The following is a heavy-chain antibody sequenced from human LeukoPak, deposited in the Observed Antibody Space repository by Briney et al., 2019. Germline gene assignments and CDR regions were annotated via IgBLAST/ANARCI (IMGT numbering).Heavy chain of an antibody. CDR2: IWYDGSNK. J-gene: IGHJ5*02. V-gene: IGHV3-33*01. D-gene: IGHD3-10*01. CDR1: GFTFSSYG. CDR3: ARDGEIWFGELLFGFDP. Sequence: GRSLRLSCAASGFTFSSYGMHWVRQAPGKGLEWVAVIWYDGSNKYYADSVKGRFTISRDNSKNTLYLQMNSLRAEDTAVYYCARDGEIWFGELLFGFDPWGQGTLATVSS.